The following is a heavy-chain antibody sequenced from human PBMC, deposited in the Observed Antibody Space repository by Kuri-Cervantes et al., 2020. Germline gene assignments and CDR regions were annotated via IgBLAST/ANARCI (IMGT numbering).Heavy chain of an antibody. D-gene: IGHD5-18*01. J-gene: IGHJ4*02. Sequence: SLKISCAASGFTFDDYAMHWVRQAPGKGLEWVSCITWNSGTIGYADSVKGRFTISRDNAKNSLYLQMNSLRAEDTALYYCAKDISERVDTAIAIDYWGQGTLVTVSS. CDR2: ITWNSGTI. CDR1: GFTFDDYA. V-gene: IGHV3-9*01. CDR3: AKDISERVDTAIAIDY.